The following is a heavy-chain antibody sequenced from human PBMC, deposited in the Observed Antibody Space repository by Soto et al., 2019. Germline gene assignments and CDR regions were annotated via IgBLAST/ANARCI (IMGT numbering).Heavy chain of an antibody. CDR1: GFTFSSYA. CDR3: AKIYYYGSGSYYNDYYYYMDV. V-gene: IGHV3-23*01. D-gene: IGHD3-10*01. CDR2: ISGSGGST. J-gene: IGHJ6*03. Sequence: PGGSLRLSCAASGFTFSSYAMSWVRQAPGKGLEWVSAISGSGGSTYYADSVKGRFTISRDNSKNTLYLQMNSLRAEDTAVYYCAKIYYYGSGSYYNDYYYYMDVWGKGTTVTVSS.